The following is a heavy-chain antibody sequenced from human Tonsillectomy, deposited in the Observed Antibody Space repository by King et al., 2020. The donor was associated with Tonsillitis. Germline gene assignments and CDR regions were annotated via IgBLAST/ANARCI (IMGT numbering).Heavy chain of an antibody. V-gene: IGHV3-48*01. CDR1: GFTFNRHS. CDR3: VRDSNCTLDY. D-gene: IGHD2-8*01. Sequence: QLVQSGGGLVQPGGSLRLSCAASGFTFNRHSMSWVRQAPGKGLEWVSYINAASVAKFYANSVRGRFTVSRDNAKNSVYLQMNSLRAEDTAVYYCVRDSNCTLDYWGPGTLVTVSP. CDR2: INAASVAK. J-gene: IGHJ4*02.